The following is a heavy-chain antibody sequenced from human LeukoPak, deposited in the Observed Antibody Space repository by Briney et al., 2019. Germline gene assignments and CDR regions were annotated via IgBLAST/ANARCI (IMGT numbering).Heavy chain of an antibody. CDR2: IYSDNT. Sequence: PGGSLRLSCTVSGFTFSTNSMSWVRQAPGKGLEWVSFIYSDNTHYSYSVKGRFTISRDNAKNSLYLQMNRLRAEDTAVYYCAELGITMIGGVWGKGTTVTISS. CDR1: GFTFSTNS. D-gene: IGHD3-10*02. V-gene: IGHV3-69-1*02. J-gene: IGHJ6*04. CDR3: AELGITMIGGV.